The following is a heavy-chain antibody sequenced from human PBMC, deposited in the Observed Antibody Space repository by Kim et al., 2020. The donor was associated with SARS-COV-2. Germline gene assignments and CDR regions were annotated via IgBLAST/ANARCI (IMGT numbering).Heavy chain of an antibody. CDR2: IWYDGSNK. D-gene: IGHD3-16*01. CDR1: GFTFSTYG. V-gene: IGHV3-33*01. J-gene: IGHJ6*02. CDR3: ARDIASMITYYRFGLDV. Sequence: GGSLRLSCVASGFTFSTYGMHWVRQAPGKGLEWVAVIWYDGSNKYDADSVKGRFTIYRDNSKNTLYLQMNSLRAEDTAVYYCARDIASMITYYRFGLDVWGQGTTVTVSS.